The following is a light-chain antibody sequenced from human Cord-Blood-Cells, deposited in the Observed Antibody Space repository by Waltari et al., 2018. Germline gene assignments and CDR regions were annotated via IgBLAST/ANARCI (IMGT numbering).Light chain of an antibody. J-gene: IGKJ1*01. V-gene: IGKV1-5*01. CDR2: DAS. CDR1: QSISSW. Sequence: DIQMTQSPSTLSASVGDRVTITSRASQSISSWFAWYQQKPGNAPNLLIYDASSLESGVPSRFSGSGSGTEFTLTISSLQPDDFATYYCQQYNSYSWTFGQGTKVEIK. CDR3: QQYNSYSWT.